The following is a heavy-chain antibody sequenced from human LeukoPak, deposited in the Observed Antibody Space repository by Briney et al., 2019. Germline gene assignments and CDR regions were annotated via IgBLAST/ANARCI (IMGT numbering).Heavy chain of an antibody. Sequence: GGSLRLSCAASGFTFSSYAMSWVRQAPGKGLEWVSSISGSGGSTYYPDSVKGRFTISRGNSKNTLYLQMNNPRAEDTAVYYCARSPRIQAARKGFPNWFDPWGQGTLVTVSS. CDR1: GFTFSSYA. D-gene: IGHD6-6*01. CDR2: ISGSGGST. J-gene: IGHJ5*02. CDR3: ARSPRIQAARKGFPNWFDP. V-gene: IGHV3-23*01.